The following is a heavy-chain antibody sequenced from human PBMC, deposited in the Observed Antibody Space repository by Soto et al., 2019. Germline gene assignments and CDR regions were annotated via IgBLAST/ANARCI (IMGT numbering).Heavy chain of an antibody. V-gene: IGHV5-10-1*01. J-gene: IGHJ6*02. Sequence: GESLKISCQGTGFSFPSYWITWVRQVSGTGLAWMGRTDPCGSSTIYSPSFQGHFTISNDKSSTTAYLQWDSLKASDTATYYCARQGKIVPNAIDIFSMDVWGQGTTVTVSS. CDR1: GFSFPSYW. CDR2: TDPCGSST. D-gene: IGHD2-8*01. CDR3: ARQGKIVPNAIDIFSMDV.